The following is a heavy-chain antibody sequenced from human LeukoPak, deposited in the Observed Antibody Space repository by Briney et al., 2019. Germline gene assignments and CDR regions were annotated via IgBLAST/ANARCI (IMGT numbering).Heavy chain of an antibody. CDR3: ARERLQQLVPYNWFDP. Sequence: QPGGSLRLSCAASGFTFSSYWMHWVRQAPGKGLVWVSRINSDGSSTSYADSVKGRFTISRDNAKNTLYLQMNSLRAEDTAVYYCARERLQQLVPYNWFDPWGQGTLVTVSS. V-gene: IGHV3-74*01. D-gene: IGHD6-13*01. J-gene: IGHJ5*02. CDR1: GFTFSSYW. CDR2: INSDGSST.